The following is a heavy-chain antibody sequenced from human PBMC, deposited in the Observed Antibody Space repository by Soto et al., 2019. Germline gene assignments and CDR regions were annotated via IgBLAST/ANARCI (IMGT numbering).Heavy chain of an antibody. J-gene: IGHJ4*02. Sequence: SETLSLTCTVSGGSVSGYYWSWIRQPPGKGLEWIGYIYYRGTTIYSPSLKSRVTISVDTSKNQFSLKLSSVTAADTAVYYCARVPDDWGQGILVTVSS. V-gene: IGHV4-59*02. CDR2: IYYRGTT. CDR1: GGSVSGYY. CDR3: ARVPDD.